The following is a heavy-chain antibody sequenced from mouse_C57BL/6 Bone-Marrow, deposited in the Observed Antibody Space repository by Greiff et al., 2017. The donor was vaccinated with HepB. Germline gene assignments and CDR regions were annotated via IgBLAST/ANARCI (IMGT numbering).Heavy chain of an antibody. Sequence: VQLKESGAELVRPGASVKLSCTASGFNIKDDYMHWVKQRPEQGLEWIGWIDPENGYTEYASKFQGKATITADTSSNTAYLQLSSLTSEDTAVYYCTTYYPYYFDYWGQGTTLTVSS. CDR3: TTYYPYYFDY. CDR2: IDPENGYT. J-gene: IGHJ2*01. CDR1: GFNIKDDY. V-gene: IGHV14-4*01. D-gene: IGHD1-1*01.